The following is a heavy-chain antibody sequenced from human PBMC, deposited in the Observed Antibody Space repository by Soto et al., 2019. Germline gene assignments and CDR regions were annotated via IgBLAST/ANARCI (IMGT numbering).Heavy chain of an antibody. Sequence: SETLSLTCTVSGGSISSGGYYWSWIRQHPGKGLEWIGYIYYSGSTYYNPSLKSRVTISVDTSKNQFSLKLSSVTAADTAVYYCARHKIAAAGTWFDPWGQGTQVTVSS. J-gene: IGHJ5*02. V-gene: IGHV4-31*03. CDR1: GGSISSGGYY. D-gene: IGHD6-13*01. CDR3: ARHKIAAAGTWFDP. CDR2: IYYSGST.